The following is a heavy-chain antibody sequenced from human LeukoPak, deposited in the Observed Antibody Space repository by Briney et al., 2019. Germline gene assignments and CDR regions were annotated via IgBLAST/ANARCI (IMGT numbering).Heavy chain of an antibody. CDR2: LIPLFGRP. D-gene: IGHD7-27*01. V-gene: IGHV1-69*01. CDR3: ASGDFIHTYMSNPKV. CDR1: GGTFSSHA. J-gene: IGHJ3*01. Sequence: SVTVSCKASGGTFSSHAISWVRQAPGQGLEWMGGLIPLFGRPNYAQKFQGRVTITADESTSTVYMGLNSVRSEDTAVYYCASGDFIHTYMSNPKVWGQGTMVIVSA.